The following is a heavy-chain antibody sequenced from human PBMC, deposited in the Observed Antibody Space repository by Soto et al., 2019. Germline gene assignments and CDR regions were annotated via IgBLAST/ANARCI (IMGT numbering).Heavy chain of an antibody. CDR1: GGPFSSYA. J-gene: IGHJ4*02. V-gene: IGHV1-69*13. D-gene: IGHD1-26*01. Sequence: SVKVSFKASGGPFSSYAISWVRQAPGQGLEWMGGIIPIFGTANYAQKFQGRVTITADESTSTAYMGLSSLRSEDTAVYYCAGSIVGATNYFDYWGQGTLVTVSS. CDR2: IIPIFGTA. CDR3: AGSIVGATNYFDY.